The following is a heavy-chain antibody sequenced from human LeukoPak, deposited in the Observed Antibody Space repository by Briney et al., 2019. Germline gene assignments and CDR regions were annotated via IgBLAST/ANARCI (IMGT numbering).Heavy chain of an antibody. CDR2: ISYDGSNK. D-gene: IGHD3-22*01. CDR3: ARSSSYYHFGMDV. Sequence: PGGSLRLSCVASGSTFSRCAMHWVRQAPGKGLEWVAVISYDGSNKYYADSVKGRFTISRDNSKNTLYLQMNSLRAEDTAVYYCARSSSYYHFGMDVWGQGTTVTVSS. CDR1: GSTFSRCA. J-gene: IGHJ6*02. V-gene: IGHV3-30-3*01.